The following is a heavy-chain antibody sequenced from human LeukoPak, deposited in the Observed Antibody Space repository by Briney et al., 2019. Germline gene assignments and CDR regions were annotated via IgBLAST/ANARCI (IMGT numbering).Heavy chain of an antibody. CDR1: GFTFSSYV. CDR2: ISSSGSTI. D-gene: IGHD1-7*01. V-gene: IGHV3-48*03. Sequence: GGSLRLSCAASGFTFSSYVMSWVRQAPGKGLEWVSYISSSGSTIYYADSVKGRFTISRDNAKNSLYLQMNSLRAEDTAVYYCARTPQRNYLFDYWGQGTLVTVSS. CDR3: ARTPQRNYLFDY. J-gene: IGHJ4*02.